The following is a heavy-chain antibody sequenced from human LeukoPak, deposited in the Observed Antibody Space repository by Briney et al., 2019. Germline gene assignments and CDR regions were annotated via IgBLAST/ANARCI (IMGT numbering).Heavy chain of an antibody. D-gene: IGHD6-13*01. CDR2: IYTSGST. J-gene: IGHJ5*02. CDR3: ARFQFSSWVVGLDP. CDR1: GGSISSYY. V-gene: IGHV4-4*09. Sequence: SETLSLTCTVSGGSISSYYWSWIRQPPGKELEWIGYIYTSGSTNYNPSLKSRVTISVDTSKNQFSLKLSSVTAADTAVYCCARFQFSSWVVGLDPWGQGTLVTVSS.